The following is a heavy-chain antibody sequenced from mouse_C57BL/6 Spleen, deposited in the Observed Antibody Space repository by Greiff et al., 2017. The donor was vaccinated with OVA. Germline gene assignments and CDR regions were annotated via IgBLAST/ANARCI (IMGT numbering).Heavy chain of an antibody. D-gene: IGHD1-1*01. Sequence: DVQLQESGGGLVKPGGSLKLSCAASGFTFSSYAMSWVRQTPEKRLEWVATISDGGSYTYYPDNVKGRFTISRDNAKNNLYLQMSHLKSEDTAMYYCARERDYYGSSPFAYWGQGTLVTVSA. CDR2: ISDGGSYT. CDR3: ARERDYYGSSPFAY. J-gene: IGHJ3*01. V-gene: IGHV5-4*01. CDR1: GFTFSSYA.